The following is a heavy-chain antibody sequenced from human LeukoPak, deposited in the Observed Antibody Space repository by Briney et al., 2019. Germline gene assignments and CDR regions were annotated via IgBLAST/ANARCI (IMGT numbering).Heavy chain of an antibody. CDR1: GGSFSAYY. CDR2: INHSGST. D-gene: IGHD3-16*01. CDR3: ARLKLGAYFDL. Sequence: PSETLSLTCAVYGGSFSAYYWSWIRQPPGKGLEWIGKINHSGSTNYNPSLKSRVTILLDTSKNQCSLKLTSVSAADTAVYYCARLKLGAYFDLWGRGTLVTVSS. V-gene: IGHV4-34*01. J-gene: IGHJ2*01.